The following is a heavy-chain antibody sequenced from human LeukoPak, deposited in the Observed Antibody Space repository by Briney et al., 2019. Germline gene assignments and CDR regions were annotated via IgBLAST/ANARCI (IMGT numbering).Heavy chain of an antibody. Sequence: PSETLSLTCTVSGGSISSYYWSWIRQPPGKGLEWIGYIYYSGSTNYNPSLKSRVTISVDTSKNQFSLKLSSVTAADTAVYYCARDVVVVAATAYYYYYGMDVWGQGTTVTVSS. V-gene: IGHV4-59*12. D-gene: IGHD2-15*01. CDR1: GGSISSYY. CDR2: IYYSGST. CDR3: ARDVVVVAATAYYYYYGMDV. J-gene: IGHJ6*02.